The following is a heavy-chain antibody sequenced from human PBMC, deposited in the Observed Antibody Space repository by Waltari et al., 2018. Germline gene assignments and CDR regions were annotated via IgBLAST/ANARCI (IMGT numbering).Heavy chain of an antibody. CDR1: GGSIASFH. Sequence: QVRLQESRPGLVKPAEPLSLTCDVSGGSIASFHWSWIRQAAGKAPEWIGRIYFTGNTNYNPSLDNRVIMSLDTSKNRFALRLTSVTAADTAVYYCARDRTTGHFDYWGPGIQVTVSS. CDR3: ARDRTTGHFDY. V-gene: IGHV4-4*07. CDR2: IYFTGNT. J-gene: IGHJ4*02.